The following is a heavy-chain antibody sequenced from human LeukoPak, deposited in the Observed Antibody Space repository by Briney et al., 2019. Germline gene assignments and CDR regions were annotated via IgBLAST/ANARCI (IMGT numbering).Heavy chain of an antibody. J-gene: IGHJ6*03. D-gene: IGHD3-10*01. V-gene: IGHV4-39*07. CDR3: ARVFLYGSGSYYFYYYYYMDV. CDR1: VGSLSGTSYY. CDR2: FYYSEST. Sequence: PSETLSLTCTVSVGSLSGTSYYGGWIRQPPGEGVEWIGWFYYSESTYYNPTLKSRVTISVDTSKNQFSLKLSSVTAADAAVYYCARVFLYGSGSYYFYYYYYMDVWGKGTTVTVSS.